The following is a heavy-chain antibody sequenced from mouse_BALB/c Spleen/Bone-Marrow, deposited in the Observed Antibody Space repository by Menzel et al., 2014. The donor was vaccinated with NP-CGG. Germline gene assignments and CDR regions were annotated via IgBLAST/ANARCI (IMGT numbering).Heavy chain of an antibody. CDR2: IWSGGST. CDR3: ARRNGNFRYYAMDY. J-gene: IGHJ4*01. CDR1: GFSLTTYG. Sequence: VMLVESGPGLVQPSQSLSITCTVSGFSLTTYGVHWVRQSPGKGLEWLGVIWSGGSTDYNAAFISRLSISKDNSKSQVFFKMNSLQANDTAIYYCARRNGNFRYYAMDYWDQGTSVTVSS. D-gene: IGHD2-1*01. V-gene: IGHV2-2*02.